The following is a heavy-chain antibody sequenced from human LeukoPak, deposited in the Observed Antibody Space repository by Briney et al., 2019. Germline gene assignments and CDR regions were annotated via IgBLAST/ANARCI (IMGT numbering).Heavy chain of an antibody. V-gene: IGHV1-8*01. CDR1: GYTFTSYN. Sequence: ASVNVSCNASGYTFTSYNINWVRQATRRGLEWMGWMNPNSGNTAYAQKFQGRVTMIRNTSISTAYTALSTLRSEDTAVYYCASGGRNGYNKFDYWGQGTLVTVSS. CDR2: MNPNSGNT. D-gene: IGHD5-24*01. CDR3: ASGGRNGYNKFDY. J-gene: IGHJ4*02.